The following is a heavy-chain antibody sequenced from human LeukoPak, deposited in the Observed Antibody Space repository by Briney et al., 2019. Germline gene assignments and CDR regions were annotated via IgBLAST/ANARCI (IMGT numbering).Heavy chain of an antibody. CDR1: GFTISDYY. J-gene: IGHJ4*02. CDR3: ARPGLRGYSYGIDF. Sequence: GGSLRLSCAASGFTISDYYMSWIRQAPGKGLEWVSYISIGGTTIYYADSVKGRFTLSRDNAKNSLYLQMNSLRAEDTAVYYCARPGLRGYSYGIDFWGQGTLVTVSS. D-gene: IGHD5-18*01. CDR2: ISIGGTTI. V-gene: IGHV3-11*01.